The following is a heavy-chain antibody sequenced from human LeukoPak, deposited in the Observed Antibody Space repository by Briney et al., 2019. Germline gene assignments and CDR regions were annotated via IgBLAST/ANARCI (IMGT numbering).Heavy chain of an antibody. CDR2: ISYDGSTQ. Sequence: GGSLRLSCAASGFPFSRYPLHGFRQAPGQPPARGLEGGAVISYDGSTQHYADSVKGRFTISRDNAKNSLYLQMNSLRAEDTAVYYCARATALGYGDYYFDLWGRGTLVTVSS. J-gene: IGHJ2*01. V-gene: IGHV3-30*04. CDR1: GFPFSRYP. D-gene: IGHD4-17*01. CDR3: ARATALGYGDYYFDL.